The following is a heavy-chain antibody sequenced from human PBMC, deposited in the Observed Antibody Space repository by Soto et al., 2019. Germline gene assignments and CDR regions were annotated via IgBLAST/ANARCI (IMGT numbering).Heavy chain of an antibody. CDR1: GFSFSNYW. V-gene: IGHV3-7*01. D-gene: IGHD1-26*01. CDR3: ANGVGATNGYFDY. Sequence: PGGSLRLSCAVSGFSFSNYWMSWVRQDPGKGLEWVANIKEDGSEKYYMDSVKGRFAISRDNAKNSLYLQMNSLRAEDTAVYYCANGVGATNGYFDYWGQGTLVTVSS. J-gene: IGHJ4*02. CDR2: IKEDGSEK.